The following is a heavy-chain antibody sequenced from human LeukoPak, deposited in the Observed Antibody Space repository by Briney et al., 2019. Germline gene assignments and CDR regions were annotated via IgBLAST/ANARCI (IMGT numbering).Heavy chain of an antibody. Sequence: ASVKVSCKASGYTFTTHGISWVRQAPGQGLEWMGWINPNSGTTNYAQKFQGRVTVTRDTSISTAYMELSRLESDDTAVYYCARDLMTTPTWDFDYWGQGTLVTVAS. V-gene: IGHV1-2*02. CDR1: GYTFTTHG. D-gene: IGHD3-16*01. CDR3: ARDLMTTPTWDFDY. CDR2: INPNSGTT. J-gene: IGHJ4*02.